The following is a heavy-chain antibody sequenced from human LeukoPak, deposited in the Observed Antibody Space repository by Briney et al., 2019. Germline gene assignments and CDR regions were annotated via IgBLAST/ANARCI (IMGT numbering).Heavy chain of an antibody. CDR2: INGSGDRT. V-gene: IGHV3-23*01. CDR3: AKDESPRIAADNY. D-gene: IGHD6-25*01. J-gene: IGHJ4*02. Sequence: SGGSLRLSCAASGFTFKNLHMSWVRQTPGKGLEWVSAINGSGDRTYYADSVNGRFTISRDNSKNTLFLQMNSLRAEDTAVYYCAKDESPRIAADNYWGQGTLVTVSS. CDR1: GFTFKNLH.